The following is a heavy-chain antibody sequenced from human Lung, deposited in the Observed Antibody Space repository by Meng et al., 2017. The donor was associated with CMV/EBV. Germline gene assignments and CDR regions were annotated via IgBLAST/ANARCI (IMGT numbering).Heavy chain of an antibody. J-gene: IGHJ4*02. V-gene: IGHV3-11*01. Sequence: GESLKISCAASGFTLSDYYMSWIRQAPGKGLEWVSYISSSGSTIYYADSVKGRFTISRDNAKNSLYLQMNSLRAEDTAVYYCARARRVAGDYFDYWGQGTLVTVSS. CDR1: GFTLSDYY. CDR3: ARARRVAGDYFDY. CDR2: ISSSGSTI. D-gene: IGHD3-3*01.